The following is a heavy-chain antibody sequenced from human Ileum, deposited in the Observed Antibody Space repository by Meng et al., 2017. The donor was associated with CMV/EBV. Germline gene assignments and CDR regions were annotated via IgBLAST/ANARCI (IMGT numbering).Heavy chain of an antibody. Sequence: GESLKISCAASGFTFSSYGMHWVRQAPGKGLEWVAFIRYDGSNKYYADSVKGRFTISRDNSKNTLYLQMNSPRAEDTAVYYCAKDRSDIVVVPAASGPKLGMDVWGQGTTVTVSS. CDR2: IRYDGSNK. CDR3: AKDRSDIVVVPAASGPKLGMDV. CDR1: GFTFSSYG. J-gene: IGHJ6*02. V-gene: IGHV3-30*02. D-gene: IGHD2-2*01.